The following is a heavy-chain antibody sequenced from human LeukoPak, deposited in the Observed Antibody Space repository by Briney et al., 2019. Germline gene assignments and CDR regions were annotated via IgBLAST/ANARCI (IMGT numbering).Heavy chain of an antibody. Sequence: GASVKVSCKASGYTFTSYGINWVRQAPGQGLEWMGWINPDSGVTNYAQKFQGRVAMTRDTSISTAYMELSRLRSDDTAVYFCARGPYGLGSYSFDYWGQGTLVTVSS. J-gene: IGHJ4*02. D-gene: IGHD3-10*01. V-gene: IGHV1-2*02. CDR1: GYTFTSYG. CDR3: ARGPYGLGSYSFDY. CDR2: INPDSGVT.